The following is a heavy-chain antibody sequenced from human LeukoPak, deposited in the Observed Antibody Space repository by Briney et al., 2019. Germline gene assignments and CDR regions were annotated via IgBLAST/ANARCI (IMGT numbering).Heavy chain of an antibody. CDR2: ISGSGDST. CDR1: GLTFSNSG. V-gene: IGHV3-23*01. CDR3: AKDPTTVTADYYGMDV. D-gene: IGHD4-17*01. J-gene: IGHJ6*04. Sequence: GGSLTLSCAASGLTFSNSGVSSVRQPPGKGLEWVSVISGSGDSTYYADSATGRLTTSRDNSKHSLYLQMSSLKVDDTAVYFCAKDPTTVTADYYGMDVSGEGTTVTASS.